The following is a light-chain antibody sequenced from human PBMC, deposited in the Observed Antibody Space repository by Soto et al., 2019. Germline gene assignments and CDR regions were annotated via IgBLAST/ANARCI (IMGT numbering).Light chain of an antibody. CDR3: QQTTTFPLT. J-gene: IGKJ4*01. CDR1: QGITSW. CDR2: RAS. V-gene: IGKV1-12*01. Sequence: DIQMTQSPSSVSASVGDRVTITCRASQGITSWLAWYQQKPGKAPKLLIYRASNLKSGVPSRFSGRGSGTDFTLTISGLQPADFATYYCQQTTTFPLTFGGGTKVEIK.